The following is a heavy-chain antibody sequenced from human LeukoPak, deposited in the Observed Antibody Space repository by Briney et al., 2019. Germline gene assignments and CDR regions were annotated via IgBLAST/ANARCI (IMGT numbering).Heavy chain of an antibody. CDR2: IYSGGST. V-gene: IGHV3-53*01. CDR3: ARALSAVGGTWYFDY. Sequence: GGSLRLSCAASGFTFSSYAMSWVRQAPGKGLEWVSHIYSGGSTYYADSVTGRFTISRDNTKDTLYLQMNNLRAEDTAVYYCARALSAVGGTWYFDYWGQGTLVTVSS. D-gene: IGHD6-19*01. J-gene: IGHJ4*02. CDR1: GFTFSSYA.